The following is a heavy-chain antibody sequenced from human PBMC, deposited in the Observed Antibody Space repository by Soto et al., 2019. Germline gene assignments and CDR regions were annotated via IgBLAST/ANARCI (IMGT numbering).Heavy chain of an antibody. J-gene: IGHJ6*02. Sequence: VQLVQSGAEVKKPGASVKVSCKASGYTFVSYYIHWMRQAPGQGYEWMGIIHPSGGATTYAQNFQGRVTMTRDTSTSTVYMELSSLRSDDTAVYYCARGLGPIAVTNLPYFYGMDVWGQGTTVTVSS. CDR2: IHPSGGAT. V-gene: IGHV1-46*03. D-gene: IGHD4-17*01. CDR1: GYTFVSYY. CDR3: ARGLGPIAVTNLPYFYGMDV.